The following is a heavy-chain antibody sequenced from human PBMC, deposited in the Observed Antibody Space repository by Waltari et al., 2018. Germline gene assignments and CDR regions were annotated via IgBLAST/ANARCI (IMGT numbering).Heavy chain of an antibody. D-gene: IGHD6-6*01. J-gene: IGHJ4*02. Sequence: QVQLQESGPGLVKPSETLSLTCTVSGGSISSHYWSWIRQPPGKGLEWIGYIYYSGSTNYNPSPKSRVTISVDTSKNQFSLKLSSVTAADTAVYYCARDSPARGPFDYWGQGTLVTVSS. CDR1: GGSISSHY. V-gene: IGHV4-59*11. CDR3: ARDSPARGPFDY. CDR2: IYYSGST.